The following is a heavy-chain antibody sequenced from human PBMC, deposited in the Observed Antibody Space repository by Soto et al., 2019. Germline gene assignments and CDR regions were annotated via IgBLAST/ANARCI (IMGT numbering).Heavy chain of an antibody. CDR3: SFAPTWTYQLTRS. J-gene: IGHJ1*01. CDR1: GGMFYSSA. CDR2: IVPMNGSP. Sequence: SVKVSCKASGGMFYSSAINWVRQAPGQGLEWMGGIVPMNGSPKYAQEFLGRVTISADASATTAYMDMSGLKSEDTAVYYCSFAPTWTYQLTRSWGRDTQFTVS. V-gene: IGHV1-69*13. D-gene: IGHD1-1*01.